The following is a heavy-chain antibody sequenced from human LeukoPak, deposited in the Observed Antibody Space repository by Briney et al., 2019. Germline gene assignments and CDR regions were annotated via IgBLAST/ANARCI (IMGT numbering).Heavy chain of an antibody. V-gene: IGHV4-4*02. CDR2: IYDSGST. CDR1: GGSISSSNW. D-gene: IGHD3-10*01. CDR3: ASLRVSLVRGVIIPRYFDY. Sequence: SGTPSLTCAVSGGSISSSNWWSWVRQPPGKGLEWIGEIYDSGSTKYNPSLKSRVTISVDKSKNQFSLKLSSVTAADTAVYYCASLRVSLVRGVIIPRYFDYWGQGTLVTVSS. J-gene: IGHJ4*02.